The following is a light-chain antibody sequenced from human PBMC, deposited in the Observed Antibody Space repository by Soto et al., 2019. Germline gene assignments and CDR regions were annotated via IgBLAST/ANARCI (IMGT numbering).Light chain of an antibody. CDR2: SAT. J-gene: IGKJ4*01. CDR1: QDIRSR. CDR3: QQANILPPV. V-gene: IGKV1-12*01. Sequence: EMTQSPSSVSASVGDRVTITCRASQDIRSRLAWYQHKPGKAPNLLIYSATTLQSGVPYRFSGSGSGTYFTLTISSLQPEDFATYYCQQANILPPVFGGGTRVEI.